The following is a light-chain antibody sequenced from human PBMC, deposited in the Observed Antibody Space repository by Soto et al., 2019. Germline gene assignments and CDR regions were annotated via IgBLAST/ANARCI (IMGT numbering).Light chain of an antibody. CDR2: GAS. J-gene: IGKJ1*01. V-gene: IGKV3-20*01. CDR1: QSVWSNT. CDR3: QQYGRSQT. Sequence: EIVLTQSQGTLSLSPGERAPLSCWASQSVWSNTLAWYQQKPGQAPRLLIYGASIRVRGIPDRFSGGGSGTDFTLTISRLEPEDFAVYYCQQYGRSQTFGQGTKVQIK.